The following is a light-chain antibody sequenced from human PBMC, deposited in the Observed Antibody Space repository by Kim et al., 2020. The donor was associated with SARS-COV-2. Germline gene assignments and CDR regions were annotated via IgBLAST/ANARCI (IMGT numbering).Light chain of an antibody. Sequence: EILMTQSPATLSVSPGERATLSCRASQSVNNNLAWYQQKLGQAPRLLVYGASTRATGIPARFSGSGFGTDFTLTISSLQSEDFAVYYCQQYNSWYTFGQGTKLEI. J-gene: IGKJ2*01. CDR2: GAS. CDR3: QQYNSWYT. V-gene: IGKV3-15*01. CDR1: QSVNNN.